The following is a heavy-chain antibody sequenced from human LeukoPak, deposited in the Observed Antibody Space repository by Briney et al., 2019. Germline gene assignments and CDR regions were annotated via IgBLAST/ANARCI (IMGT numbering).Heavy chain of an antibody. Sequence: QPGGSLRLSCAASGFTFSSYAMSWVRRAPGKGLEWVSLISGSGDGTQSADSVTGRFTISRDNSKNTLYLQMDSLRADDTAIYYCAKARGSSSSLAYFDYWGQGTLVTVSS. CDR2: ISGSGDGT. CDR1: GFTFSSYA. V-gene: IGHV3-23*01. J-gene: IGHJ4*02. CDR3: AKARGSSSSLAYFDY. D-gene: IGHD6-6*01.